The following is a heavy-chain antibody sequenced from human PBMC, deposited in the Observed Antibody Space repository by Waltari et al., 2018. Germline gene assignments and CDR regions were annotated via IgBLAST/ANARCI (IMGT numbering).Heavy chain of an antibody. Sequence: QVQLVQSGAEVKNPGASVKVSCKASGYTFTGYYMHWVRQAPGQGPEWMGWINPSRGVTNYAQKFQGRVTMTTDTSISTAYMELSRLTSDDTAVYYCARDWSNGYCSSTSCYSLPYYWGQGTLVTVSS. CDR2: INPSRGVT. CDR1: GYTFTGYY. CDR3: ARDWSNGYCSSTSCYSLPYY. J-gene: IGHJ4*02. D-gene: IGHD2-2*02. V-gene: IGHV1-2*02.